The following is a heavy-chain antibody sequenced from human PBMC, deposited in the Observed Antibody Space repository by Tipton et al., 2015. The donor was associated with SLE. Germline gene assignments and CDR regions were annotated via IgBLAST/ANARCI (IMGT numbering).Heavy chain of an antibody. CDR2: IYDGGST. V-gene: IGHV4-30-4*01. J-gene: IGHJ5*02. CDR3: ARGGSVPGTRHWFDP. Sequence: TLSLTCTVSGGSISSGDYYWSWIRQPPGKGLEWIACIYDGGSTYYNPSLKSRVTISVDRSKNQFSLKLSSVTAADTAVYYCARGGSVPGTRHWFDPWGQGTLVTVSS. CDR1: GGSISSGDYY. D-gene: IGHD6-19*01.